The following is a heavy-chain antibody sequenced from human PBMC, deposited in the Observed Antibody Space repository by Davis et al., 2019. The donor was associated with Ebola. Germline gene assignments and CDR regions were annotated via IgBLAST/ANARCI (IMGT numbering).Heavy chain of an antibody. CDR2: ISSNGGST. D-gene: IGHD6-19*01. V-gene: IGHV3-64D*08. CDR3: ARDIAVAGTIGFDY. Sequence: GESLKISCSASGFTFSSYAMHWVRQAPGKGLEYVLAISSNGGSTYYADSVKGRFTISRDNSKNTLYLQMSSLRAEDTAVYYCARDIAVAGTIGFDYWGQGTLVTVSS. J-gene: IGHJ4*02. CDR1: GFTFSSYA.